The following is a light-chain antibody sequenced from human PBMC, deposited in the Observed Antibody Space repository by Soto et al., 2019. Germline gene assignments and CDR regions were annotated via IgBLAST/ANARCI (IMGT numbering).Light chain of an antibody. CDR1: SSDVGDYNY. Sequence: QSALTQPPSASGSPGQSVTISCTGTSSDVGDYNYVSWYQQHPGKAPKLMIYEVNKRPSGVPDRFSGSKSGNTASLTVSGLQPEDEADYYCSSYTGINECVLFGGGTKLTVL. CDR2: EVN. V-gene: IGLV2-8*01. CDR3: SSYTGINECVL. J-gene: IGLJ2*01.